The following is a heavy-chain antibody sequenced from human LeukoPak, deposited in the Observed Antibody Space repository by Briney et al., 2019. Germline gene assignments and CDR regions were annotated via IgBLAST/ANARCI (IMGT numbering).Heavy chain of an antibody. CDR2: ISRSGST. V-gene: IGHV4-39*01. J-gene: IGHJ4*02. CDR3: ARWAYYGSRDFDY. D-gene: IGHD3-10*01. Sequence: SETLSLTCTVSGDSISSSSYYWGWIRQPPGKGLEWIGSISRSGSTYYNPPLKSRVIISVDTSKNQFSLKLSPVTAADTAVYYCARWAYYGSRDFDYWGQGTLVTVSS. CDR1: GDSISSSSYY.